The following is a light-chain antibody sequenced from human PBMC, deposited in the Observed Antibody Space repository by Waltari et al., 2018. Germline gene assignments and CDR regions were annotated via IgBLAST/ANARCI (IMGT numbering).Light chain of an antibody. CDR3: QQYGASRLT. V-gene: IGKV3-20*01. CDR2: GAS. CDR1: QSISISY. Sequence: EIVLTQSPGTLSLSPGERATLSCRASQSISISYLAWYQQKPGQSPRLLIFGASSRATGIPDRFRGRVSGTDFTLTISRLEPEDFAVYYCQQYGASRLTFGGGTKVEIK. J-gene: IGKJ4*01.